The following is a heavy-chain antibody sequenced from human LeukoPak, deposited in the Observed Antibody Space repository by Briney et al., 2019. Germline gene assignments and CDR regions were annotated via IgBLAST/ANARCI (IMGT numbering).Heavy chain of an antibody. CDR3: ARDPYYYDSSGYYY. D-gene: IGHD3-22*01. CDR2: INPNSGGT. CDR1: GYTFTGYY. J-gene: IGHJ4*02. Sequence: ASVKVSCKASGYTFTGYYMHWVRQAPGQGLEWMGWINPNSGGTNYAQKFQGRVTMTRDTSISTAYMELSRLRSDDTAVYYCARDPYYYDSSGYYYWGLGTLVTVSS. V-gene: IGHV1-2*02.